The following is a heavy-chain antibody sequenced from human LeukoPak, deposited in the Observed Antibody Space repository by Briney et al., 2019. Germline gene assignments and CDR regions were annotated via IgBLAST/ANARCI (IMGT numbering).Heavy chain of an antibody. CDR3: ARHFITIFGVVMDRNWFDP. CDR1: GGSFSGYY. V-gene: IGHV4-34*01. Sequence: SETLSLTCAVYGGSFSGYYWSWIRQPPGKGLEWIGEINRSGSTNYNPSLKSRVTISVDTSKNQFSLKLSSVTAADTAVYYCARHFITIFGVVMDRNWFDPWGQGTLVTVSS. D-gene: IGHD3-3*01. J-gene: IGHJ5*02. CDR2: INRSGST.